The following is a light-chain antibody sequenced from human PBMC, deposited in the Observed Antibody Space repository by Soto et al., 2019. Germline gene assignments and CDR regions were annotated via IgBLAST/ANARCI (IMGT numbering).Light chain of an antibody. V-gene: IGLV2-14*01. CDR3: SSYTSSSTL. J-gene: IGLJ2*01. CDR2: EVS. Sequence: QSALTQPASVSGSLGQSITISCTGTSGDIGGYNYVSWYQQHPGNAPKLMIFEVSNRPSGVSIRFSGSKSGNTASLTISGLQAEDEADYYCSSYTSSSTLFGGGTKLTVL. CDR1: SGDIGGYNY.